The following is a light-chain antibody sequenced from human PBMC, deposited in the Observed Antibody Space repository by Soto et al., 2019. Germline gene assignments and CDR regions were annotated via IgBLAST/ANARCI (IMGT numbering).Light chain of an antibody. CDR1: SSDVGGYDY. J-gene: IGLJ1*01. CDR3: TSYTSSSTLV. Sequence: QSALTQPASVSGSPGQSITISCTGTSSDVGGYDYVSWYQQYPGKAPKLMIYDVTNRPSGISNRFSGSRSGNTASLTISGLQAADEADYYCTSYTSSSTLVFGTGTKFTVL. V-gene: IGLV2-14*01. CDR2: DVT.